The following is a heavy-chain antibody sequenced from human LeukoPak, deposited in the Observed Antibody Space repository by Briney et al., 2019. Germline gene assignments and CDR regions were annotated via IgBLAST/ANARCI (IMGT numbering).Heavy chain of an antibody. CDR1: GGSISSYY. CDR2: IYTSGST. D-gene: IGHD3-10*01. V-gene: IGHV4-4*07. J-gene: IGHJ5*02. CDR3: ARDSGTTGEVKFDP. Sequence: KTSETLSLTCTVSGGSISSYYGSWIRQPAGKGLEWIGRIYTSGSTTYNPSLKSRVTMSVDTSKNQFSLKLSSVTAADTAVYYCARDSGTTGEVKFDPWGQGTLVTVSS.